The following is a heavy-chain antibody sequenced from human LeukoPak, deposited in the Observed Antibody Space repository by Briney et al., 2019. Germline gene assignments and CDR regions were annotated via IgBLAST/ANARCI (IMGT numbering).Heavy chain of an antibody. CDR2: IYYSGSA. CDR3: ARHTRVEHIVVSGTFDY. V-gene: IGHV4-39*01. CDR1: GGSISSSSYY. J-gene: IGHJ4*02. Sequence: SETLSLTCTVSGGSISSSSYYWGWIRQPPGKGLEWIGSIYYSGSAYYNPSLKSRVTISVDTSKNQFSLKLSSVTAADTAVYYCARHTRVEHIVVSGTFDYWGQGTLVTVSS. D-gene: IGHD2-21*01.